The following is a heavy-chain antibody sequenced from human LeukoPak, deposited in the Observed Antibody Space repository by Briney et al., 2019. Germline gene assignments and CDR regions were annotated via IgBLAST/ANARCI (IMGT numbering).Heavy chain of an antibody. CDR3: TRVVLVGTTYSYFDY. CDR1: GFTFSDHY. D-gene: IGHD1-26*01. J-gene: IGHJ4*02. CDR2: TRKKTNSYTT. Sequence: GGSLRLSCAASGFTFSDHYMDWVRQAPGKGLEWVGRTRKKTNSYTTQYAESVKGRFTISRDDSKNSLYLQMNSLKAEDTAVYDCTRVVLVGTTYSYFDYWGQGTLVTVSS. V-gene: IGHV3-72*01.